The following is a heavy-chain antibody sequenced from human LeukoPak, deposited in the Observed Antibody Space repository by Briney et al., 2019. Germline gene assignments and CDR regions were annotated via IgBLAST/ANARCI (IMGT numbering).Heavy chain of an antibody. CDR1: GFTFDDYD. J-gene: IGHJ3*02. Sequence: PGGSLRLSCAASGFTFDDYDMSWVRQAPGKGLEWVANIKQDGSEKYYVDSVKGRFTISRDNAKNSLFLQMNSLRAEDTAVYYCARDWQWQQLDGDAFDIWGQGTMVTVSS. CDR3: ARDWQWQQLDGDAFDI. CDR2: IKQDGSEK. V-gene: IGHV3-7*04. D-gene: IGHD6-13*01.